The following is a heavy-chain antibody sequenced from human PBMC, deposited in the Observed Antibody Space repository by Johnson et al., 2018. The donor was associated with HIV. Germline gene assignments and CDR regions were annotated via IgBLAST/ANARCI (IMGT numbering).Heavy chain of an antibody. CDR3: ARDGSQLADAFDI. D-gene: IGHD6-6*01. J-gene: IGHJ3*02. CDR2: ISYDGSNK. Sequence: QMLLVESGGGVVQHGRSLRLSCAASGFTFSSYAMHWVRQAPGKGLEWVAVISYDGSNKYYADSVKGRFTISRDNSKNTLYLQMNSLRAEDTAVYYCARDGSQLADAFDIWGQGTMVTVSS. V-gene: IGHV3-30*04. CDR1: GFTFSSYA.